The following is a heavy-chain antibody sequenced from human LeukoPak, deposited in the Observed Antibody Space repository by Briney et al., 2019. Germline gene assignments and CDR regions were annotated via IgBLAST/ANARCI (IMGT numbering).Heavy chain of an antibody. J-gene: IGHJ4*02. D-gene: IGHD6-13*01. CDR2: ISAYNGNT. V-gene: IGHV1-18*01. CDR3: ARAYSSRARSYFDY. CDR1: GYPFTTYG. Sequence: ASVKVSCKASGYPFTTYGISWVRQAPGQGLEWMGWISAYNGNTNYAQKLQGRVTMTTDTSTSTAHMELRSLRSDDTAVYYCARAYSSRARSYFDYWGQGTLVTVSS.